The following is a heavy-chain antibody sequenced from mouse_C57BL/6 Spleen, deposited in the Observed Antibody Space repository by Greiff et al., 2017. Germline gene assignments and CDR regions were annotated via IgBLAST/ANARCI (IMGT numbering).Heavy chain of an antibody. CDR1: GYTFTSYW. CDR3: ARSRDYDDVPFDY. CDR2: IHPNSGST. V-gene: IGHV1-64*01. J-gene: IGHJ2*01. D-gene: IGHD2-4*01. Sequence: QVQLQQPGAELVKPGASVKLSCKASGYTFTSYWMHWVKQRPGQGLEWIGMIHPNSGSTNYNEKFKSKATLTVDKSSSTAYMQLSSLTSEDSAVYYCARSRDYDDVPFDYWGQGTTLTVSS.